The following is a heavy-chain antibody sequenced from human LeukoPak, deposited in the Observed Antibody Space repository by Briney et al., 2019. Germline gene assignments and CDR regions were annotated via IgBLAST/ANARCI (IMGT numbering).Heavy chain of an antibody. Sequence: PGGSLRLSCTASGFTFGDYAMSWFRQAPGKGLEWVGLIRSKAYGGTTEYAASVKSRFTISRDDSKSIAYLQMNSLKTEDTALYYCSRVPSVTAPDYWGQGTLVTVSS. CDR1: GFTFGDYA. J-gene: IGHJ4*02. V-gene: IGHV3-49*03. D-gene: IGHD2-21*02. CDR2: IRSKAYGGTT. CDR3: SRVPSVTAPDY.